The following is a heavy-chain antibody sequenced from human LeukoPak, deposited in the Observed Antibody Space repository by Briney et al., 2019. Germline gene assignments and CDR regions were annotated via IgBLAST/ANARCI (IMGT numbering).Heavy chain of an antibody. CDR2: IIPHFGTA. J-gene: IGHJ6*02. Sequence: GASVTVSCKASGGTFSSYAISWVRQAPGQGLEWMGGIIPHFGTANYAQKFQGRVTITADESTSTAYMELSSLRSEDTAVYYCARVVPQYYYGSGSYYNVSYYYYGMDVWGQGTTVTVSS. CDR3: ARVVPQYYYGSGSYYNVSYYYYGMDV. V-gene: IGHV1-69*01. D-gene: IGHD3-10*01. CDR1: GGTFSSYA.